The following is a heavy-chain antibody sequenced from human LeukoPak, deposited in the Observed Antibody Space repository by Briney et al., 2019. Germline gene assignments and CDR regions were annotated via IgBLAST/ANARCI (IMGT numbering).Heavy chain of an antibody. J-gene: IGHJ4*02. V-gene: IGHV4-34*01. CDR3: AGGPTKGLDY. D-gene: IGHD1-14*01. CDR1: GGSFSGYY. Sequence: SETLSLTCAVYGGSFSGYYWSWIRQPPGKGLEWIGEINHSGSTNYNPSLKSRVTISVDTSKNQFSLKLSSVTAADTAVYYCAGGPTKGLDYWGQGTLVTVSS. CDR2: INHSGST.